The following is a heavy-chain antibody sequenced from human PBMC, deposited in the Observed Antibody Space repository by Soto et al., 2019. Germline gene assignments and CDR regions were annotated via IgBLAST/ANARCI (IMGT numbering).Heavy chain of an antibody. CDR2: IIPMLGMS. CDR1: GDTFNFYT. CDR3: ATNYGSGSTHFDN. D-gene: IGHD3-10*01. Sequence: QVQLVQSGAEVKTPGSSVKVSCTASGDTFNFYTLSWVRQAPGHGLEWMGRIIPMLGMSNYAQKFQGRVTMIADKSTRTVYMVLSGLRSEDTALYYCATNYGSGSTHFDNWGQATLVTVSS. V-gene: IGHV1-69*02. J-gene: IGHJ4*02.